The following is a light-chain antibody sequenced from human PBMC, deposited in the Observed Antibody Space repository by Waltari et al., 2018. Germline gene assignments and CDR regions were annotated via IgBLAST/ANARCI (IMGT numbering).Light chain of an antibody. CDR3: QQLDSFPIT. CDR1: QAISSY. CDR2: AAS. Sequence: DIQLTQSPSFLSASVGDRVTITCRASQAISSYLAWYQQKPGRAPKLLIYAASTLQSGVPSGFSGSGSGTEFTLTISSLQPEDFATYYCQQLDSFPITFGQRTRLEIK. V-gene: IGKV1-9*01. J-gene: IGKJ5*01.